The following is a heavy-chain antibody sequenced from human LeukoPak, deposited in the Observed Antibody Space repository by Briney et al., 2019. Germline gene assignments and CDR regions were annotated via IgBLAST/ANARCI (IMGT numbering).Heavy chain of an antibody. CDR3: ARAFVTMLSVDY. J-gene: IGHJ4*02. Sequence: GRSLRLSCAASGFTFSSYGMHWVRQAPGKGLEWVAVIWYDGSNKYYADSVKGRFTISRDNSKNTLYLQMNSLRAEDTAVYYCARAFVTMLSVDYWGQGTLVTVSS. CDR2: IWYDGSNK. D-gene: IGHD2-8*01. V-gene: IGHV3-33*01. CDR1: GFTFSSYG.